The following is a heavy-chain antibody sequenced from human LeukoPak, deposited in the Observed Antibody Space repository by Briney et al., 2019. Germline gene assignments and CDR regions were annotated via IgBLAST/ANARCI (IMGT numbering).Heavy chain of an antibody. CDR3: AKSMVRGVIDDAFDI. Sequence: ASVTVSCAASGGTLSSYAISWVRQAPGQGLEWMGGIIPIFGTANYAQKFQGRVTITADKSTSTAHMELSSLRSEDTAVYYCAKSMVRGVIDDAFDIWGQGTMVTVSS. D-gene: IGHD3-10*01. J-gene: IGHJ3*02. CDR1: GGTLSSYA. CDR2: IIPIFGTA. V-gene: IGHV1-69*06.